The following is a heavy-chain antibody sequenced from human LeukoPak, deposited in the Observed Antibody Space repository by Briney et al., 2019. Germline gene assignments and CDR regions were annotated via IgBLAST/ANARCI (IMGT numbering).Heavy chain of an antibody. Sequence: SETLSLTCTVSGGSISSGSYYWSWIRQPAGKGLEWIGRIYTSGSTNYNPSLKSRVTISVDTSKNQFSLKLSSVTAADPAVYYCARGYCSSTSRYYVDYWGQGTLVTVSS. D-gene: IGHD2-2*01. CDR1: GGSISSGSYY. CDR3: ARGYCSSTSRYYVDY. J-gene: IGHJ4*02. CDR2: IYTSGST. V-gene: IGHV4-61*02.